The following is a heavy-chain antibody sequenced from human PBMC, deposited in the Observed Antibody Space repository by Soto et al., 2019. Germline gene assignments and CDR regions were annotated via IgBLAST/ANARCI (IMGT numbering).Heavy chain of an antibody. CDR1: GFTFSYFA. CDR3: AKDSSNSDILTGSYDY. V-gene: IGHV3-30*18. J-gene: IGHJ4*02. CDR2: ISYDGLSE. D-gene: IGHD3-9*01. Sequence: GGSLRLSCAASGFTFSYFALHWVRQAPGKGLEWVAVISYDGLSEYYADSVKGRFTISRDNSKNTLYLQMNSLRAEDTAVYYCAKDSSNSDILTGSYDYWGQGTLVTVSS.